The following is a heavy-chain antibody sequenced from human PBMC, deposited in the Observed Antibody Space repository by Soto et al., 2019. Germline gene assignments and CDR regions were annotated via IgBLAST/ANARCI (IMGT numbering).Heavy chain of an antibody. D-gene: IGHD3-16*01. CDR2: IYYRGNA. CDR1: DDSINSDKYY. V-gene: IGHV4-39*01. CDR3: ARLGGLATISYYFDL. Sequence: QLQLQESGPGLVKPSETLSLTCSVSDDSINSDKYYWGWIRQPPGKGLEWIGSIYYRGNAYYNPSLQPRLPISIDKTRSQFPLKLNSVTAADSAVYFCARLGGLATISYYFDLWGPGALVTVSS. J-gene: IGHJ4*02.